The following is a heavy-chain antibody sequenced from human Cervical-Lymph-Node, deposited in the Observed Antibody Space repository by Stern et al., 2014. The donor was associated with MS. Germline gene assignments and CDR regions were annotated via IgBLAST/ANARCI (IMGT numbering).Heavy chain of an antibody. D-gene: IGHD1-14*01. Sequence: QDQLVQSGAEVKKPGASVKVSCKASGYTFSDYDINWVRQATGQGPEWMGWMNPNSGNTGYAQKFKGRVTMTRDNSIRTVYMAMSSLRSEDTAVYYCARIGGGTSHSHFDSGGRGTRVPVPP. CDR3: ARIGGGTSHSHFDS. J-gene: IGHJ4*02. CDR2: MNPNSGNT. V-gene: IGHV1-8*01. CDR1: GYTFSDYD.